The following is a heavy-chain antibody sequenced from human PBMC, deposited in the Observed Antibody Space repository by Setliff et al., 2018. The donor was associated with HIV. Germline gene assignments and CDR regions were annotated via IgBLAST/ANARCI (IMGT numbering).Heavy chain of an antibody. J-gene: IGHJ4*02. V-gene: IGHV4-34*01. CDR1: GGSFSGYC. D-gene: IGHD3-10*01. CDR3: ARGAELLWFGELHNIPYFDY. Sequence: PSETLSLTCAVYGGSFSGYCWSWIRQPPGKGLEWIGEIQHSGRINYNPSLKSRVTISVDTSKNQFSLKLSSVTAADTAVYYCARGAELLWFGELHNIPYFDYWGQGTLVTVSS. CDR2: IQHSGRI.